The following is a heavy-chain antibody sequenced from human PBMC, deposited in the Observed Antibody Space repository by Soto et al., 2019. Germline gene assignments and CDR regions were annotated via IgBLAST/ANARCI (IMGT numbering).Heavy chain of an antibody. CDR3: AKDHSPYYYYGMDV. D-gene: IGHD6-13*01. CDR2: ISYDGSNK. J-gene: IGHJ6*02. CDR1: GFTFSSYG. V-gene: IGHV3-30*18. Sequence: PGGSLRLSCAASGFTFSSYGMHWVRQAPGKGLEWVAVISYDGSNKYYADSVKGRFTISRDNSKNTLYLQMNSLRAEDTAVYYCAKDHSPYYYYGMDVWGQGTTVTVSS.